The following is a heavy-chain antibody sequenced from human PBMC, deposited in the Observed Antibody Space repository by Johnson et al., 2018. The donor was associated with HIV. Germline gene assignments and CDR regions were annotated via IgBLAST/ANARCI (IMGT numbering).Heavy chain of an antibody. Sequence: VQLVESGGVVVQPGGSLRLSCAASGFTFDDYAMHWVRQAPGKGLEWVSLISWDGGSTYYADSVKGRFTISRDNSKNSLYLQMNSLRAEDTALYYCAKDSKWLRSEGVGAFDIWGHGTKVTVSS. CDR1: GFTFDDYA. V-gene: IGHV3-43D*03. D-gene: IGHD5-12*01. CDR3: AKDSKWLRSEGVGAFDI. J-gene: IGHJ3*02. CDR2: ISWDGGST.